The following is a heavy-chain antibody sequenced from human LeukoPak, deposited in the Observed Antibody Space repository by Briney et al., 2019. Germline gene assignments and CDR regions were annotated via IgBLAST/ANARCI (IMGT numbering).Heavy chain of an antibody. CDR1: GGSISSYY. D-gene: IGHD5-24*01. CDR3: ARGGGWTRDGYNSEYYYYYYMDV. J-gene: IGHJ6*03. Sequence: PSETLSLTCTVSGGSISSYYWSWIRQPPGKGLEWIGEINHSGSTNYNPSLKSRVTISVDTSKNQFSLKLSSVTAADTAVYYCARGGGWTRDGYNSEYYYYYYMDVWGKGTTVTVSS. V-gene: IGHV4-34*01. CDR2: INHSGST.